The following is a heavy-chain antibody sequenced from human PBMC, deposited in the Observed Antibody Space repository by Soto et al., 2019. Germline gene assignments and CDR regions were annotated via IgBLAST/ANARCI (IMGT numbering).Heavy chain of an antibody. CDR3: ARDSAGTAMTFDY. CDR2: IYYSGNT. CDR1: GGSISSGGYY. Sequence: QVQLQESGPGLVKPSQTLSLTCTVSGGSISSGGYYWSWIRQHPGKGLEWIGYIYYSGNTYYNPSLKSRVPXSXDXPKNQFSLKLSSVTAADTAVYYCARDSAGTAMTFDYWGQGTLVTVSS. J-gene: IGHJ4*02. V-gene: IGHV4-31*03. D-gene: IGHD5-18*01.